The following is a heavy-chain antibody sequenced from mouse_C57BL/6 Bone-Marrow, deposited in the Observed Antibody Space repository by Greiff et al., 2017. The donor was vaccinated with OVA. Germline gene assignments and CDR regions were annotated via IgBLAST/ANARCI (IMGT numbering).Heavy chain of an antibody. CDR3: ARSCTAYSWFAY. V-gene: IGHV1-64*01. J-gene: IGHJ3*01. CDR2: IHPNSGST. D-gene: IGHD3-1*01. CDR1: GYTFTSYW. Sequence: QVQLQQPGAELVKPGASVKLSCKASGYTFTSYWMHWVKQRPGQGLEWIGMIHPNSGSTNYNEKFKSKATLTVDKSSSTAYMQLSSLTSEDSAVYYGARSCTAYSWFAYWGQGTLVTVSA.